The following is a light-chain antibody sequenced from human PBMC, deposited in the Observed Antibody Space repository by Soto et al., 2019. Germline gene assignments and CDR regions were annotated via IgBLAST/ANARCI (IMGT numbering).Light chain of an antibody. CDR1: QSISSY. Sequence: QITPSPSSLSASVGDRVTITCRASQSISSYLNWYQQKPGKAPKLLIYATSSLQSGVPSRFSGSGSGTDFTLTISSLEPEDFAVYYCQHRSNWPLTFGGGTKVDIK. CDR2: ATS. CDR3: QHRSNWPLT. J-gene: IGKJ4*01. V-gene: IGKV1-39*01.